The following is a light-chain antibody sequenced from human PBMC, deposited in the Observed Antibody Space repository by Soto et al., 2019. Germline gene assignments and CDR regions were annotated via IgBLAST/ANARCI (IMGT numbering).Light chain of an antibody. CDR3: SSYTTSSTLV. Sequence: QSALTQPASVFGSPGQSITISCTGTSSDVGGYNFVSWYQQHPGKAPKLMIYEVSSRTSGVSNRFSGSKSGNTASLTISGLQPEDEADYYCSSYTTSSTLVFGTGTKLTVL. J-gene: IGLJ1*01. CDR1: SSDVGGYNF. V-gene: IGLV2-14*03. CDR2: EVS.